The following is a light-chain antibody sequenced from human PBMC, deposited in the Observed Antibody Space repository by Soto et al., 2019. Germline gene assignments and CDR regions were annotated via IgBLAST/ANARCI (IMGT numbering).Light chain of an antibody. J-gene: IGLJ2*01. CDR1: KLGDKY. CDR3: QAWDSSTGI. Sequence: SSELTQPPSVSVSPGQTASITCSGDKLGDKYASWYQSKPGQSLVLVIYQDIQRPSGIPERFSGSNSGNTATLTIGGTQAMDEADYYCQAWDSSTGIFGGGTKLTVL. CDR2: QDI. V-gene: IGLV3-1*01.